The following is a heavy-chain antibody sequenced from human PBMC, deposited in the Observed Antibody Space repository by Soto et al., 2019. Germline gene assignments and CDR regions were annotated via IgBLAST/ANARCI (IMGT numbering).Heavy chain of an antibody. CDR2: INAGNGDT. J-gene: IGHJ4*02. CDR3: ARDSSSSLDY. Sequence: QVQLVQSGAEVKKPGASVKVSCKASGYTFTSYALYWVRRAPGQRLEWVGWINAGNGDTRYSQKFQGRVTITRDTSASTAYMEMSSLTSVDTTMYYCARDSSSSLDYWGQGTLVIVSS. CDR1: GYTFTSYA. V-gene: IGHV1-3*01. D-gene: IGHD2-2*01.